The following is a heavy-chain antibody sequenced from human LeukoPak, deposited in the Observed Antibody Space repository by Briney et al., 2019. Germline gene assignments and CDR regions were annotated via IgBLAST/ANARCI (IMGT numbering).Heavy chain of an antibody. V-gene: IGHV4-38-2*01. CDR2: IYHSGST. CDR3: ARQRDFWSGYYFDY. J-gene: IGHJ4*02. D-gene: IGHD3-3*01. Sequence: SETLSLTCAVSGYSISSGYYWGWIRQPPGKGLEWIGSIYHSGSTYYNPSLKSRVTISVDTSKNQFSLKLSSVTAADTAVYYCARQRDFWSGYYFDYWGQGTLVTVSS. CDR1: GYSISSGYY.